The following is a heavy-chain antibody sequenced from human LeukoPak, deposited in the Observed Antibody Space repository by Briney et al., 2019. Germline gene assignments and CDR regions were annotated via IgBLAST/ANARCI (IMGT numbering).Heavy chain of an antibody. CDR2: TRNKANSYTT. Sequence: GGSLRLSCAASGFTLSDHYMDWVRQAPGKGLEWIGRTRNKANSYTTEYAASVKDRFTISRDNSKNSLYLQMNSLRAEDTAVYYCARDSGPGSAFDIWGQGTMVTVSS. J-gene: IGHJ3*02. CDR3: ARDSGPGSAFDI. D-gene: IGHD3-10*01. V-gene: IGHV3-72*01. CDR1: GFTLSDHY.